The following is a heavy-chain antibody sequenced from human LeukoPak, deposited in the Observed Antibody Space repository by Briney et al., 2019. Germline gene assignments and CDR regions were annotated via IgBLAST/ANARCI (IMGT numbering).Heavy chain of an antibody. D-gene: IGHD3-10*01. Sequence: SETLSLTCTVSGGSISSYYWSWIRQPPGKGLEWIGYIYYSGSTNYNPSLKSRVTISVDTSKNQFSLKLSSVTAADTAMYYCAREGRYYDSGSYGFDPWGQGTLVTVSS. J-gene: IGHJ5*02. V-gene: IGHV4-59*12. CDR2: IYYSGST. CDR1: GGSISSYY. CDR3: AREGRYYDSGSYGFDP.